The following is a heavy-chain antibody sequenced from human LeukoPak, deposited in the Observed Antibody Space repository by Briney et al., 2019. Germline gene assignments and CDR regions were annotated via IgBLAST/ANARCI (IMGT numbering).Heavy chain of an antibody. V-gene: IGHV4-61*01. CDR1: GGSISSGSYY. D-gene: IGHD1-26*01. Sequence: SEALSLTCTVSGGSISSGSYYWSWIRQPPGKGLEWIGYIYYRGSTNYNPSLKSRVTISVDTSKNEFSLKLSSVTAADTAVYYCARVGGSGFGNFDYWGQGTLVTVSS. CDR2: IYYRGST. J-gene: IGHJ4*02. CDR3: ARVGGSGFGNFDY.